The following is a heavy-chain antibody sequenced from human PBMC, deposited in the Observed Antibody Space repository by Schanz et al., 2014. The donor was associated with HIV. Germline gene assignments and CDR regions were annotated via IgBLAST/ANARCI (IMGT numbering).Heavy chain of an antibody. CDR3: VHDDSDNDGFDM. D-gene: IGHD3-22*01. Sequence: EVQLLESGGGLVLPGGSLRVSCAVSGFTLSGYTMSWVRQAPGKGLEMVANMNQDGSRKYYVDSVKGRFTISRDNAANSLFLQMNSLRAEDTAVYYCVHDDSDNDGFDMWGQGTMVTVSS. CDR1: GFTLSGYT. V-gene: IGHV3-7*01. CDR2: MNQDGSRK. J-gene: IGHJ3*02.